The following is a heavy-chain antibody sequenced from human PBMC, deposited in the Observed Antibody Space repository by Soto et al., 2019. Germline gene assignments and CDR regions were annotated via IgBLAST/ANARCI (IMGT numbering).Heavy chain of an antibody. CDR2: IDPSDSYT. CDR3: ARLSYYNAGGYRLIDY. J-gene: IGHJ4*02. V-gene: IGHV5-10-1*04. Sequence: GASLKISCKGSGYRFTSYWISWVRQMPGKGLEWMGRIDPSDSYTNYSPSFQGQVTISADKSISTAYLQWSSLKASDTAMYYCARLSYYNAGGYRLIDYWGQGTPVTVSS. D-gene: IGHD3-10*01. CDR1: GYRFTSYW.